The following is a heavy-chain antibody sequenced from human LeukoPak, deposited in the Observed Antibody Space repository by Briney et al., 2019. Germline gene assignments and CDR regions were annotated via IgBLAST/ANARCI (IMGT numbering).Heavy chain of an antibody. D-gene: IGHD6-13*01. CDR2: IYYSGGT. V-gene: IGHV4-59*08. J-gene: IGHJ5*02. CDR1: GGSISSYY. Sequence: SETLSLTCTVSGGSISSYYWSWIRQPPGKGLEWIGYIYYSGGTNYNPSLKSRVTISVATSKNQFSPKRSSVTAADTAVYYCARRAIAAAGIWFDPWGQGTLVTVSS. CDR3: ARRAIAAAGIWFDP.